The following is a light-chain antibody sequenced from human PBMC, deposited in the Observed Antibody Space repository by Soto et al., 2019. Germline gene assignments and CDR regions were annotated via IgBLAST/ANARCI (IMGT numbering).Light chain of an antibody. CDR3: QQYGSSRT. CDR2: GAS. V-gene: IGKV3-20*01. Sequence: DIVLTQSPGTLSLSPGERATLSCRASETVNSNDLAWYQQKRGQAPRLLIYGASRRATGIPDRFTGSGSGTDFTLTITRLEPEDFAVYYCQQYGSSRTFGQGTKVDTK. CDR1: ETVNSND. J-gene: IGKJ1*01.